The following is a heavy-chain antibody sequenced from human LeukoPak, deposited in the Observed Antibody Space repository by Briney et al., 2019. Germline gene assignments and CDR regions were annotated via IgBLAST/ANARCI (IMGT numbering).Heavy chain of an antibody. CDR2: ISSSSSYI. CDR3: AKDHDLVVLITLDY. J-gene: IGHJ4*02. D-gene: IGHD3-22*01. Sequence: GGSLRLSCAASGFTFSSYSMNWVRQAPGKGLEWVSSISSSSSYIYYADSVKGRFTISRDNSKNTLYLQMNSLRAEDTAVYYCAKDHDLVVLITLDYWGQGTLVTVSS. CDR1: GFTFSSYS. V-gene: IGHV3-21*04.